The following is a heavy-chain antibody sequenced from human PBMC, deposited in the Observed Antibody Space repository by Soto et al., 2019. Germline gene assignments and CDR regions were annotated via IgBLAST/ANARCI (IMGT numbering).Heavy chain of an antibody. CDR1: GGDVTSSRYY. Sequence: SETLSLTCAVSGGDVTSSRYYWAWIRQTPGKGLEWIATIYYGGSTYYSASLKSRVTISIDTSKNQFSLKMTSVTAADTAVYYCASPPTEGSGWYGVGHYYYYGMDVWGQGTTVTVSS. CDR3: ASPPTEGSGWYGVGHYYYYGMDV. J-gene: IGHJ6*02. D-gene: IGHD6-19*01. V-gene: IGHV4-39*01. CDR2: IYYGGST.